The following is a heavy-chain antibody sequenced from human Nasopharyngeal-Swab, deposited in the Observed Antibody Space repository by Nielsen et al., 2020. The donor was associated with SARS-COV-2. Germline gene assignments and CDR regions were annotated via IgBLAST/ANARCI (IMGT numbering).Heavy chain of an antibody. J-gene: IGHJ6*02. CDR1: EFTFSSYS. V-gene: IGHV3-21*01. D-gene: IGHD5-12*01. Sequence: GESLQISCAASEFTFSSYSMNWVRQAPGKGLEWVSSISSSSSYIYYADSVKGRFTISRDNAKNSLYLQMNSLRAEDTAVYYCARASGYDFGYCYGMDVWGQGTTVTVSS. CDR3: ARASGYDFGYCYGMDV. CDR2: ISSSSSYI.